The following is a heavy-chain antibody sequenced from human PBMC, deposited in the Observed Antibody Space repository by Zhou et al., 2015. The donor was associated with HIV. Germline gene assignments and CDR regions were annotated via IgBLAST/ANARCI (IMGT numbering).Heavy chain of an antibody. CDR3: ARGWGPGYVVVVPASYMDV. CDR2: ISYDGSNK. D-gene: IGHD2-2*01. Sequence: QVQLVESGGGVVQPGRSLRLSCAASGFTFSSYAMHWVRQAPGKGLEWVAVISYDGSNKYYADSVKGRFTISRDNSKNTLYLQMNSLRAEDTAVYYCARGWGPGYVVVVPASYMDVWGKGTTVTVSS. CDR1: GFTFSSYA. J-gene: IGHJ6*03. V-gene: IGHV3-30-3*01.